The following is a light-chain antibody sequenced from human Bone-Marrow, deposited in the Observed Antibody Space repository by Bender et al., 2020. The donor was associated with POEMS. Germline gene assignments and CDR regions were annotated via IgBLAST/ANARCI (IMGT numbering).Light chain of an antibody. CDR1: SSNIGSNY. CDR3: GTWDSSLSVGV. V-gene: IGLV1-51*01. J-gene: IGLJ3*02. Sequence: QSVLTQSPSVSAAPGQRVTISCSGSSSNIGSNYVSWYQQLPGTAPKLLIYDDSKRPSGIPDRFSGSKSGTSATLGITGLQTGDEADYFCGTWDSSLSVGVFGGGTKLTVL. CDR2: DDS.